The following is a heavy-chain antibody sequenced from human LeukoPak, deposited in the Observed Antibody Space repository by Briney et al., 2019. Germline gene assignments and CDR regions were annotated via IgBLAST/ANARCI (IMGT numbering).Heavy chain of an antibody. Sequence: SETLSLTCAAYGGSFSGYYWSWIRQPPGKGLEWIGYIYYSGSTNYNPSLKSRVTISVDTSKNQFSLKLSSVTAADTAVYYCARSAVITMYYFDYWGQGTLVTVSS. CDR1: GGSFSGYY. CDR3: ARSAVITMYYFDY. D-gene: IGHD3-10*02. J-gene: IGHJ4*02. V-gene: IGHV4-59*01. CDR2: IYYSGST.